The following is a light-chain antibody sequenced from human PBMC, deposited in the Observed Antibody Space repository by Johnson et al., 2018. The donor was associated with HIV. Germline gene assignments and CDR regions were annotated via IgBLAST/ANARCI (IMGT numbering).Light chain of an antibody. V-gene: IGLV1-51*01. J-gene: IGLJ1*01. Sequence: SVLTQPPSVSAASGQKVDISCSGSSSNLENNYVSWYQQFPHRAPKLLISDNNKRPSGIPDRFSGSKSGTSATLGITGLQPGDEADYYCGTWDSSLSASYVFGTGTKVTVL. CDR1: SSNLENNY. CDR2: DNN. CDR3: GTWDSSLSASYV.